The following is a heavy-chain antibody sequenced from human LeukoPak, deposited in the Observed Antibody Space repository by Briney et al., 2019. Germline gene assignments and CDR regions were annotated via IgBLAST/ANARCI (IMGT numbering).Heavy chain of an antibody. CDR1: GYSFNSQG. Sequence: ASVKVSCKASGYSFNSQGMNWVRQAPGQGLEWMGGIIPIFGTANYAQKFQGRVTITADESTSTAYMELSSLRSEDTAVYYCARAGDYGSGIGGYYYYYMDVWGKGTTVTVSS. CDR2: IIPIFGTA. CDR3: ARAGDYGSGIGGYYYYYMDV. D-gene: IGHD3-10*01. J-gene: IGHJ6*03. V-gene: IGHV1-69*13.